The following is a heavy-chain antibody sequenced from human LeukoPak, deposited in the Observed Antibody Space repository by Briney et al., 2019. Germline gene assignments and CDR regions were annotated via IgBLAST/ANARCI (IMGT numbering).Heavy chain of an antibody. J-gene: IGHJ4*02. D-gene: IGHD6-6*01. CDR1: GFIFRNYD. CDR3: VKGASSCSSRFDS. V-gene: IGHV3-48*03. Sequence: PGGSLRLSCAASGFIFRNYDFNWVRHARGKGLKWIAYITTTTSTVYYTDSVNGRFTISRDNVQNSLHLQMNTMRAEDTATYYCVKGASSCSSRFDSWGQGNLVTVSS. CDR2: ITTTTSTV.